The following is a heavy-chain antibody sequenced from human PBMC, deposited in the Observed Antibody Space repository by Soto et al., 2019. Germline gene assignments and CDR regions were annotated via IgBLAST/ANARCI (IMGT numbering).Heavy chain of an antibody. J-gene: IGHJ3*02. CDR3: ARDASKDYVDYAGAAFDI. Sequence: QLHLQESGPGLVKPSQTLSLTYTVSGGSISSVNYYWSWIRQPPGKGLECIGYMHTSGSSDYNPSRKRRVTIAVDTSKNQVSLRLSSVTAADTAVYDCARDASKDYVDYAGAAFDIWGLGTMVTVSS. CDR1: GGSISSVNYY. D-gene: IGHD4-17*01. V-gene: IGHV4-30-4*01. CDR2: MHTSGSS.